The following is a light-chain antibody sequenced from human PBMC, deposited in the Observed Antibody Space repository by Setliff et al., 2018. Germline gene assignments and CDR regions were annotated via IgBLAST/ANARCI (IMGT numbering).Light chain of an antibody. V-gene: IGLV2-14*03. CDR1: SNDVGAYDL. J-gene: IGLJ1*01. Sequence: QSVLAQPASVSGSPGQSITISCSGTSNDVGAYDLVSWYQQHPGKVPKLIIFDVSNRPSGVSHRFSGSKSGNTASLTISGLQADDEADYYCCAYTASTTYVFVNGTKVTV. CDR3: CAYTASTTYV. CDR2: DVS.